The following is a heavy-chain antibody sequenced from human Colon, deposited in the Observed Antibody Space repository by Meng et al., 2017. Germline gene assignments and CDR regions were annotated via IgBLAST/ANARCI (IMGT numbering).Heavy chain of an antibody. CDR1: GFTFSSYG. Sequence: GESLKISCAASGFTFSSYGMTWVRQAPGKGLEWVANIKQDGSEKYYVDSVKGRFTISRDNAKNSLYLQMNSLRAEDTAVYYCARLRGSYCLDYWGQGTLVTVPQ. D-gene: IGHD1-26*01. V-gene: IGHV3-7*01. CDR2: IKQDGSEK. CDR3: ARLRGSYCLDY. J-gene: IGHJ4*02.